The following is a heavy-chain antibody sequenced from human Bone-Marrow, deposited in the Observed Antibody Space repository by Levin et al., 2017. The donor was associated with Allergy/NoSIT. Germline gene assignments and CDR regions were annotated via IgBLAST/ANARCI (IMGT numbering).Heavy chain of an antibody. J-gene: IGHJ2*01. V-gene: IGHV3-74*01. CDR1: GFTFSNYW. CDR3: VRDFNGRSSRSGYWHFDL. Sequence: GESLKISCAASGFTFSNYWMNWVRQGPGKGLVWVARINSDGFAITYADSVKGRFTISRDNAKNTLSLQMHGLRAEDTAVYHCVRDFNGRSSRSGYWHFDLWGRGTLVTVSS. CDR2: INSDGFAI. D-gene: IGHD2-8*01.